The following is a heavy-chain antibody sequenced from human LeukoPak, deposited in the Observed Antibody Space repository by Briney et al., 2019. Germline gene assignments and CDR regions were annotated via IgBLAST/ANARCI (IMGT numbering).Heavy chain of an antibody. V-gene: IGHV3-74*01. CDR2: ISTDGSVT. J-gene: IGHJ4*02. Sequence: GGSLRLSCAASGFTFSTYWMHWVRRAPGRGLVWVSRISTDGSVTSYADSVKGRFTISRDNTKNTMYLQMNSLRAEDTAVYYCARIGGSGSYSGHYFDHWGQGTLVTVSS. CDR3: ARIGGSGSYSGHYFDH. D-gene: IGHD3-10*01. CDR1: GFTFSTYW.